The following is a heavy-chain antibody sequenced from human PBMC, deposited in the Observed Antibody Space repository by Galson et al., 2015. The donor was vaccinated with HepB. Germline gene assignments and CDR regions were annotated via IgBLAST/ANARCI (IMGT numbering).Heavy chain of an antibody. D-gene: IGHD2-15*01. CDR1: GYTFTSYG. V-gene: IGHV1-18*04. Sequence: SVKVSCKASGYTFTSYGISWVRQAPGQGLEWMGWISAYNGNTNYAQKLQGRVTMTTDTSTSTAYMELRSLRSDDTAVYYCARACSGGSCYLLGKAPHDAFDIWGQGTMVTVSS. CDR2: ISAYNGNT. J-gene: IGHJ3*02. CDR3: ARACSGGSCYLLGKAPHDAFDI.